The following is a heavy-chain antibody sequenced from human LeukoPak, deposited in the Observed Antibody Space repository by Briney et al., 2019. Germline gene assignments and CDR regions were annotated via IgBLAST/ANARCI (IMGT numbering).Heavy chain of an antibody. Sequence: GGSLRPSCAASGFTFSSYAMSWVRQAPGKGLGWVSSISGSGSTYYADSVKGRFTISRDNSKNTPYLQMNSLSAEATAVYHCAKVFDSSGWYWFDPWGQGTLVTVSS. CDR1: GFTFSSYA. J-gene: IGHJ5*02. D-gene: IGHD6-19*01. V-gene: IGHV3-23*01. CDR2: ISGSGST. CDR3: AKVFDSSGWYWFDP.